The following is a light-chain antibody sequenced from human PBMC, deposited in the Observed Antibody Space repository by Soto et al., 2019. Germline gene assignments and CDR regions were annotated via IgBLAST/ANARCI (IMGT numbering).Light chain of an antibody. J-gene: IGKJ4*01. CDR2: TGS. CDR3: QQANSFPLT. V-gene: IGKV1-12*01. CDR1: QGISSW. Sequence: DIQMTQSPSSVSASVGDRVSITCRASQGISSWLAGYQQKPGGAPKLLIYTGSSLQSRVPSRFSGPGSEKDFTLTISRLQPEDVATYYCQQANSFPLTFGGGTKVEIK.